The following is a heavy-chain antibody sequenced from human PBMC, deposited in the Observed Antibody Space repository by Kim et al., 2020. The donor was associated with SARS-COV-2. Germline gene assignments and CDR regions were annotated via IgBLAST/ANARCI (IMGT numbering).Heavy chain of an antibody. D-gene: IGHD2-15*01. V-gene: IGHV3-33*03. Sequence: VKGRLTISRDKSKNTRYLQMNNLGAEDTAVYYCAKERRKYCSGGSCHLEYWGQGTLVTVSS. J-gene: IGHJ4*02. CDR3: AKERRKYCSGGSCHLEY.